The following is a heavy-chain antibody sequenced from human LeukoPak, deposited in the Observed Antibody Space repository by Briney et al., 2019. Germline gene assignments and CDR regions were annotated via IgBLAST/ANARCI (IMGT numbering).Heavy chain of an antibody. Sequence: SETLSLTCTVSGYSISSGYYWGWIRRPPGKGLEWIGSIYHSGSTYYNPSLKSRVTISVDTSKNQFSLKLSSVTAADTAVYYCASAVIAVAAIEGGPRFDYWGQGTLVTVSS. J-gene: IGHJ4*02. V-gene: IGHV4-38-2*02. CDR2: IYHSGST. D-gene: IGHD6-19*01. CDR1: GYSISSGYY. CDR3: ASAVIAVAAIEGGPRFDY.